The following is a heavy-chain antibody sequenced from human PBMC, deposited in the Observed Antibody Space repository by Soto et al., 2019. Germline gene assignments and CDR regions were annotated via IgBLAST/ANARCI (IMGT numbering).Heavy chain of an antibody. Sequence: SETLSLTCAVSGYSISSGYYWGWIRQPPGKGLEWIGTIYLSGTTYYNPSLKSRVTISVDTSKNQFSLKLSSVTAADTAVYYCAREGDDVLRFLEWLSDGGRYFDYWGQGTLV. J-gene: IGHJ4*02. D-gene: IGHD3-3*01. V-gene: IGHV4-38-2*02. CDR3: AREGDDVLRFLEWLSDGGRYFDY. CDR2: IYLSGTT. CDR1: GYSISSGYY.